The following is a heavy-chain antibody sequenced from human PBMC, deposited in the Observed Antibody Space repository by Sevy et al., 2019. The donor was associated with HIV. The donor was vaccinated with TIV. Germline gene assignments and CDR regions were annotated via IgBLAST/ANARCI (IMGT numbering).Heavy chain of an antibody. Sequence: ASVKGSCKTSGYTFTSYFMHWVRLAPGLGPEWMGRINPNSGDTNYAQKFEDRVTMTRDTSISTAYMELSSLRADDTAVYYCARSGGYYNGAFDYWGQGTLVTVSS. J-gene: IGHJ4*02. CDR3: ARSGGYYNGAFDY. CDR1: GYTFTSYF. V-gene: IGHV1-2*06. D-gene: IGHD3-10*01. CDR2: INPNSGDT.